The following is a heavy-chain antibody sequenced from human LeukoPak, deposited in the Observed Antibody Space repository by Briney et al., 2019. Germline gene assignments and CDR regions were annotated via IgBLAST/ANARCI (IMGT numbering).Heavy chain of an antibody. V-gene: IGHV3-30*04. J-gene: IGHJ4*02. D-gene: IGHD3-10*01. CDR1: GFTFNTYA. Sequence: PGGSLRLSCAASGFTFNTYAMRLVLQAPGKVLEWVAVISDNGRRQYYADSVKGRFTISRDNSKNMLYLQMNSLRVEDTAVYYCARELRLRGYFDYWGQGTLVTVSS. CDR2: ISDNGRRQ. CDR3: ARELRLRGYFDY.